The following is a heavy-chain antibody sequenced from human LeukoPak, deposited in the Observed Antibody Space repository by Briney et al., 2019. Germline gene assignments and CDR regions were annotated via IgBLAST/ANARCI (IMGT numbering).Heavy chain of an antibody. V-gene: IGHV3-30*04. CDR2: ISYDGSNK. D-gene: IGHD3-22*01. CDR3: ARPFDYDSSGYLVY. Sequence: GGSLRLSCAASGFTFSSYAMHWVRQAPGEGLEWVAVISYDGSNKYYADSVKGRFTISRDNSKNTLYLQMNSLRAEDTAVYYCARPFDYDSSGYLVYWGQGTLVTVSS. CDR1: GFTFSSYA. J-gene: IGHJ4*02.